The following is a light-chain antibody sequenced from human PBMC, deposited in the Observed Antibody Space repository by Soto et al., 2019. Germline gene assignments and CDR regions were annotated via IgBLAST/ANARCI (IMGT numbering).Light chain of an antibody. CDR3: SSYISNSIVV. J-gene: IGLJ2*01. CDR1: SSDVGDYNY. V-gene: IGLV2-14*01. Sequence: QSALTQPASVSGSPGQSFTISCTGTSSDVGDYNYVSWYQQHPGKAPKLIIYEVSHRLSGVSNRFSGSKSGHTASLTISGLQDEDEADYYCSSYISNSIVVFGGGTKLTVL. CDR2: EVS.